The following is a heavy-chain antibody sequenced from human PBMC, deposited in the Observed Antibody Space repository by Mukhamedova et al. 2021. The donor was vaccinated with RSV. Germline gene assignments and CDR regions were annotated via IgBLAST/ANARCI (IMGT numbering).Heavy chain of an antibody. V-gene: IGHV1-18*01. J-gene: IGHJ4*02. CDR2: ISAYNGNT. D-gene: IGHD2-2*01. CDR3: ARDHCSSTICPPGDY. Sequence: WGRQAPGQGLEWMGWISAYNGNTNYAQKFQGRVTMTTDTSTSTAYMELRSLRSDDTAVYYCARDHCSSTICPPGDYWGQGTLVTVSS.